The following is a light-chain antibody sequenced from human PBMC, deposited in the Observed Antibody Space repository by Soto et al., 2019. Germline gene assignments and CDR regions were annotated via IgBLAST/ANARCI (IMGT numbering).Light chain of an antibody. CDR1: QSISDY. CDR2: DAS. J-gene: IGKJ1*01. V-gene: IGKV1-5*01. Sequence: DIQMSQSPSTLSSSVGDRVIITCRASQSISDYLAWYQQKPWKAPKLLIYDASNLESGVPSTFSGSGSGTEFTLTISSLQPDDFATYYCQQYYTYWHMFGQGTKVDNK. CDR3: QQYYTYWHM.